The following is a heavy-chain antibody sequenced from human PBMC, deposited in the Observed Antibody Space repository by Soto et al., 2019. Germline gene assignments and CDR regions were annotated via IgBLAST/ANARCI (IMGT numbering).Heavy chain of an antibody. J-gene: IGHJ5*02. CDR1: GYTFTSYD. CDR2: MNPNSGST. V-gene: IGHV1-8*01. Sequence: AAVKVSCKASGYTFTSYDINWVRQATGQGLEWMGWMNPNSGSTGYAQKFQFRVTMTRNTSISTAYMELSSLRSEDTAVYYCARGRDGTGTENWSDPWGQGTLVTVSS. CDR3: ARGRDGTGTENWSDP. D-gene: IGHD1-1*01.